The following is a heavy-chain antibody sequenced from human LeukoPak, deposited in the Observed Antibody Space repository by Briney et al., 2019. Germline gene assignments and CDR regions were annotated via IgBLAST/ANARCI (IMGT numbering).Heavy chain of an antibody. CDR2: IRYDGSKK. V-gene: IGHV3-30*02. CDR3: ARYYDFWSSYSSYYYMDV. D-gene: IGHD3-3*01. Sequence: GGSLRLSCAASRFSFGTYGMHWVRQAPGKGLEWVAFIRYDGSKKYYADSVKGRFTISRDNIKNTLYLQMNSLRAEDTAVYYCARYYDFWSSYSSYYYMDVWGKGTTVTVSS. J-gene: IGHJ6*03. CDR1: RFSFGTYG.